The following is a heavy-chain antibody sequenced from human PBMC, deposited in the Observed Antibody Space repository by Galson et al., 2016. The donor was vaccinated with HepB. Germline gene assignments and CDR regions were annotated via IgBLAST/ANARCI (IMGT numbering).Heavy chain of an antibody. CDR3: ARTHVRGRGEFFDP. J-gene: IGHJ5*02. Sequence: SLRLSCAASGFTVSTNYMSWVRQAPGKGLEWVSVIYGTGSTYYADSVKGRFTISRDNSNNTLFLQMNTLRADDTAVYYCARTHVRGRGEFFDPWGQGTPVTVSS. D-gene: IGHD3-10*01. V-gene: IGHV3-53*01. CDR2: IYGTGST. CDR1: GFTVSTNY.